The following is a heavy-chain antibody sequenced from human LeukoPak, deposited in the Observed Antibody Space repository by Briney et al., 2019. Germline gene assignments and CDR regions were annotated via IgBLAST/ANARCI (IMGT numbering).Heavy chain of an antibody. CDR2: INQDGSEK. V-gene: IGHV3-7*04. J-gene: IGHJ4*02. D-gene: IGHD6-13*01. Sequence: GGSLRLSCAASGFTFSSHWMSWVRQAPGKGLEWVANINQDGSEKYYVDSVKGRFTISRDNAKNSLYLQMNGLRAEDTAVYYCARLAAGSDYFDSWGQGTLVTVSS. CDR1: GFTFSSHW. CDR3: ARLAAGSDYFDS.